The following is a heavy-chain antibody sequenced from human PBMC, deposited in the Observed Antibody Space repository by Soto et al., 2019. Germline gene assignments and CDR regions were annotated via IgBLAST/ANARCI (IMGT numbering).Heavy chain of an antibody. CDR2: IYDSGSA. V-gene: IGHV4-31*03. D-gene: IGHD3-16*01. J-gene: IGHJ4*02. CDR3: ARGGESIFLVLPADTRPFDY. CDR1: NGSISNGGYY. Sequence: QVQLQESGPGLVKPSQTLSLTCSVSNGSISNGGYYWSWIRQGPGKGLEWIGYIYDSGSAYYNPSLKSRVTISVDTSKNRFSLKLTSVTAADTAIYYCARGGESIFLVLPADTRPFDYWGQGTLVSVSS.